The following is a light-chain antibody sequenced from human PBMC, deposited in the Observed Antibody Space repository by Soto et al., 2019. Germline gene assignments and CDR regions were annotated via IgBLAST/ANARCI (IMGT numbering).Light chain of an antibody. CDR1: SSNIGAGYD. CDR3: QSYDSSLGVLYV. J-gene: IGLJ1*01. V-gene: IGLV1-40*01. CDR2: GSS. Sequence: QSVLTQPPSVSGAPGQRVSISCNGSSSNIGAGYDVHWFQQLPGTAPKLLIYGSSNRPSGVPDRFSGSKSGTSASLAITGLQAEDEADYYCQSYDSSLGVLYVFGTGTKLTVL.